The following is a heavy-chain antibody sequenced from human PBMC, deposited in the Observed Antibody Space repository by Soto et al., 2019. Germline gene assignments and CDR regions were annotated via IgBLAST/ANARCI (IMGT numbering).Heavy chain of an antibody. CDR1: GFTVSSNY. J-gene: IGHJ6*02. Sequence: EVQLVETGGGLIQPGGSLRLSCAASGFTVSSNYMSWVRQAPGKGLEWVSVIYSGGSTYYADSVKGRFTISRDNSTNTLYLQMNSLRAEDTAVYYCARDLTVPAAIARFYYYYGMDVWGQGTTVTVSS. D-gene: IGHD2-2*01. CDR2: IYSGGST. CDR3: ARDLTVPAAIARFYYYYGMDV. V-gene: IGHV3-53*02.